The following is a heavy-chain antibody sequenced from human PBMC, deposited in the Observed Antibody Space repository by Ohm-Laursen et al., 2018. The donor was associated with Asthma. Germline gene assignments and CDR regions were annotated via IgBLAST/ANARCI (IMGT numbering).Heavy chain of an antibody. D-gene: IGHD6-25*01. CDR2: ISYDGSNK. CDR3: AKEGGSGEFGFDY. CDR1: GFNFSSYG. Sequence: SLRLSCAASGFNFSSYGMHWVRQAPGKGLEWVAVISYDGSNKYYADSVKGRFTISRDNSKNTLYLQMNSLRAEDTAVYYCAKEGGSGEFGFDYWGQGTLVTVSS. J-gene: IGHJ4*02. V-gene: IGHV3-30*18.